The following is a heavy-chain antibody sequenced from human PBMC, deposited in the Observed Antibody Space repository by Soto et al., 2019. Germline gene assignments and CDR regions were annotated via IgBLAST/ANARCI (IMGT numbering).Heavy chain of an antibody. CDR3: ASALETGDY. V-gene: IGHV3-33*01. CDR2: IWYDGSNK. Sequence: QVQLVESGGGVVQPGRSLRLSCAASGFTFSNYGMHWVRQAPGKGPEWVAVIWYDGSNKYYADSVKGRFTISRDNSKNTLYLRMHSLRAEDTAVYYCASALETGDYWGQGSLVTVSP. J-gene: IGHJ4*02. CDR1: GFTFSNYG. D-gene: IGHD3-10*01.